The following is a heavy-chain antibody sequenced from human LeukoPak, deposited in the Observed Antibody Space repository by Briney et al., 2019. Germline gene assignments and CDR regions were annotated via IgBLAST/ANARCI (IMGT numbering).Heavy chain of an antibody. CDR3: AKTGGGRYYDILTGYSYFDY. CDR2: ISYDGSNK. J-gene: IGHJ4*02. V-gene: IGHV3-30*18. Sequence: PGRSLRLSCAASGFTFSSYGMHRVRQAPGKGLEWVAVISYDGSNKYYADSVKGRFTISRDNSKNTLYLQMNSRRAEDTAVYYCAKTGGGRYYDILTGYSYFDYWGQGTLVTVSA. CDR1: GFTFSSYG. D-gene: IGHD3-9*01.